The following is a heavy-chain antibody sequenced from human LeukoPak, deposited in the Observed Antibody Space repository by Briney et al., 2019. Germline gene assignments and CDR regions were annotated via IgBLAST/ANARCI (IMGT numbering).Heavy chain of an antibody. CDR3: VRQMIRFWFDP. CDR2: IKQDGSEK. D-gene: IGHD3-16*01. V-gene: IGHV3-7*01. CDR1: AFTFSSYW. Sequence: GGSLRLSCAASAFTFSSYWMSWVRQAPGKGLEWVANIKQDGSEKYYVDSVKGRFTISRDNAKNAVFLQMNSLRDDDTAVYYCVRQMIRFWFDPWGQGTRVTVSS. J-gene: IGHJ5*02.